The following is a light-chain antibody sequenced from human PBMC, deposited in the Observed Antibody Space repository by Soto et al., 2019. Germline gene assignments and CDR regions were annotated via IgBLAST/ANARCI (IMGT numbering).Light chain of an antibody. CDR3: QAYDDSLTAFV. CDR2: EVS. V-gene: IGLV2-23*02. Sequence: QSALTQPASVSGSPGQSITISCTGTANDIGTYNLVSWYQQHPGKAPKLIIYEVSKRPSGVSDRFSGSKSGNTASLTISGLQAEDEADYYCQAYDDSLTAFVFGGGTKLTVL. CDR1: ANDIGTYNL. J-gene: IGLJ3*02.